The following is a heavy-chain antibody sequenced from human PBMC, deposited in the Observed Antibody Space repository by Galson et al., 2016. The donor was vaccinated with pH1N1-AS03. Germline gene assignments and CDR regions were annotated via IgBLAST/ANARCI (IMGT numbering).Heavy chain of an antibody. V-gene: IGHV4-39*07. J-gene: IGHJ4*02. D-gene: IGHD3-16*02. Sequence: SETLSLTCTVSGGSISSTIFYWGWIRQPPGKGLEWIGSVYYTGGTHYNPSLRSRVTISADTSKNQFSLKMTSATAADTALYFGVREDYDDVWGSHRRGRTGKGDNGGQGTLVTVSS. CDR2: VYYTGGT. CDR3: VREDYDDVWGSHRRGRTGKGDN. CDR1: GGSISSTIFY.